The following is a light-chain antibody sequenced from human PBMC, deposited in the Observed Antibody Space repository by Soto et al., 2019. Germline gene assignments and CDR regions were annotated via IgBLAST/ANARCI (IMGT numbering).Light chain of an antibody. V-gene: IGLV2-14*01. CDR3: SSFTGSYSFV. CDR2: EVS. Sequence: QSALTQPASVSGSPGQSITISCTGTNSDVGGYNYVSWYQQNPGKAPKLIIYEVSNRPSGISNRFSGSKSGNTASLTISGLQAEDEADYYCSSFTGSYSFVFGTGTKLTVL. CDR1: NSDVGGYNY. J-gene: IGLJ1*01.